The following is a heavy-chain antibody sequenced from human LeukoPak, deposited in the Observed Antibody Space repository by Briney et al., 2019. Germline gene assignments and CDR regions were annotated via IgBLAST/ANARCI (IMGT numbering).Heavy chain of an antibody. J-gene: IGHJ4*02. D-gene: IGHD1-7*01. CDR3: VKGQGRELVTYFFDY. CDR2: ISSNGGST. CDR1: GFTFSSYA. Sequence: GGSLRLSCSASGFTFSSYAMHWVRQAPGKGLEYVSAISSNGGSTYYADSVKGRFTISRDNSKNTLYFQMSTLRAEDTAVYYCVKGQGRELVTYFFDYWGQGTLVTVSS. V-gene: IGHV3-64*05.